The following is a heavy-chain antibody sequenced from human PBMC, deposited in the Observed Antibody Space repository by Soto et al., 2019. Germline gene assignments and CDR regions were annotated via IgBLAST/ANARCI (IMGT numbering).Heavy chain of an antibody. D-gene: IGHD6-13*01. V-gene: IGHV3-30*01. CDR2: ISYDGTNK. CDR3: ARGDSNSSSDC. CDR1: GFTFRTYA. Sequence: QVQLVESGGGVVQPGRSLRLSCAASGFTFRTYAMDWVRQAPGKGLEWVAVISYDGTNKYYADSVKGRFTISRDNSKNTLSLQMNSLRAEDTAVYYCARGDSNSSSDCWGQGTLVTVSS. J-gene: IGHJ4*02.